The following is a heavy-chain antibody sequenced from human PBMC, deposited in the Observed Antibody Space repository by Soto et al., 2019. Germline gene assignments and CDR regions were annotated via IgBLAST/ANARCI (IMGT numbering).Heavy chain of an antibody. CDR2: INSDGSST. Sequence: GGSLRLSCAASGFTFSSYWMHWVRQAPGKGLVWVSRINSDGSSTSYADPVKGRFTISRDNAKNTLYRQMNSLRAEDTAVYYCARGRYCSSTSYSLWAFDIWGQGTMVTVSS. D-gene: IGHD2-2*01. J-gene: IGHJ3*02. CDR1: GFTFSSYW. V-gene: IGHV3-74*01. CDR3: ARGRYCSSTSYSLWAFDI.